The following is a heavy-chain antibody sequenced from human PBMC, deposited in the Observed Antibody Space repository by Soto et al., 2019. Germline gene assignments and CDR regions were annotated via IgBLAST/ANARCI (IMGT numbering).Heavy chain of an antibody. V-gene: IGHV4-59*13. Sequence: AETLSLTCTVSGGSISSYYWSWIRQPPGKGLEWIGYIYYSGSTNYNPSGGSTSYAQKFQGRVTMTRDTSTSTVYMELSSLRSEDTAVYYCARDLRFSFGVVIAPYYYYYGMDVWGQGTTVNVSS. CDR2: IYYSGST. D-gene: IGHD3-3*01. CDR3: ARDLRFSFGVVIAPYYYYYGMDV. CDR1: GGSISSYY. J-gene: IGHJ6*02.